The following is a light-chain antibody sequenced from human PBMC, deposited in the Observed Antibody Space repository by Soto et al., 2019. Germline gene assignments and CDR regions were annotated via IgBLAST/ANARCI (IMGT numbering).Light chain of an antibody. CDR2: EVT. CDR1: SSDIGTYDF. Sequence: QSALTQPPSASGSPGQSVTISCSGTSSDIGTYDFVSWYQHHPGKAPKVIIYEVTKRPSGVPDRFSGSKSGNTASLTVSGLQADDEAEYYCSSFAGSKTPYLFGTGTKLTVL. J-gene: IGLJ1*01. CDR3: SSFAGSKTPYL. V-gene: IGLV2-8*01.